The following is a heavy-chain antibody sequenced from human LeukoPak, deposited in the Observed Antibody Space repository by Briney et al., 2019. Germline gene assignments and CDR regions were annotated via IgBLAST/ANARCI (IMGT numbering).Heavy chain of an antibody. D-gene: IGHD5-18*01. V-gene: IGHV3-7*05. CDR2: MNQDGSEK. J-gene: IGHJ3*02. CDR1: GFTFSSYW. CDR3: ARDRGYSTFDI. Sequence: GGSLRLSCAASGFTFSSYWMAWVRQAPGKGLEWVANMNQDGSEKNYVDSVKGRFTISRDNAKNSLCLQMSSLRAEDTAVYYCARDRGYSTFDIWGQGTMVTVSS.